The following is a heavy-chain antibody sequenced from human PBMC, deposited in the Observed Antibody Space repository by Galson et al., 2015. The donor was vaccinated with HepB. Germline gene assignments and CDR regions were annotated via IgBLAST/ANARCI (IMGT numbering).Heavy chain of an antibody. CDR2: IRYDGSNK. CDR1: GFTFSSYG. Sequence: SLRLSCAASGFTFSSYGMHWVRQAPGKGLEWVAFIRYDGSNKYYADSVKGRFTISRDNSKNTLYLQMNSLRAEDTAVYYCAKDREPGIAAAGPFDYWGQGTLVTVSP. J-gene: IGHJ4*02. CDR3: AKDREPGIAAAGPFDY. V-gene: IGHV3-30*02. D-gene: IGHD6-13*01.